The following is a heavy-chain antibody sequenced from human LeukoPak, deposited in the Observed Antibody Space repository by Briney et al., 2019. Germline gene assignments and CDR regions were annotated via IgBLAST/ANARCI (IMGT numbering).Heavy chain of an antibody. CDR1: GYTFTGYY. V-gene: IGHV1-2*02. CDR2: INPNSGGT. Sequence: GASVKVSCKASGYTFTGYYMHWVRQAPGQGLEWMGWINPNSGGTNYAQKFQGRVTMTRDTSISTAYMELSRLRSDDTAVYYCARGLPVVGATLGYWGQGILVTVSS. D-gene: IGHD1-26*01. CDR3: ARGLPVVGATLGY. J-gene: IGHJ4*02.